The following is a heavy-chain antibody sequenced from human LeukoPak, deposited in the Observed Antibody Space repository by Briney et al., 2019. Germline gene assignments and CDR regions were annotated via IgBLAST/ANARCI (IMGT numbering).Heavy chain of an antibody. D-gene: IGHD2-15*01. CDR3: AREVVAATPYFDY. CDR1: GFTFSSYE. J-gene: IGHJ4*02. Sequence: PGGSLRLSCAASGFTFSSYEMNWVRQAPGKGLEWVSYISSSSNTIYYADSVKGRFTISRDNAKNSLYLQMNSLRAEDTAVYYCAREVVAATPYFDYWGQGTLVTVSS. CDR2: ISSSSNTI. V-gene: IGHV3-48*01.